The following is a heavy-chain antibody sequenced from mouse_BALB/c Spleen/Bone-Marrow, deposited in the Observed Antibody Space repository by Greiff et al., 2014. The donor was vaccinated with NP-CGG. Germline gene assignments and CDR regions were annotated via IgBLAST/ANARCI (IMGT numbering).Heavy chain of an antibody. Sequence: ESGGGLVQPGGSLRLSCATSGFTFTDYYMSWVRQPPGKALEWLGFIRNKANGYATEYSASVKGRFTISRDNSQSILYLQMNTLRAEDSATYYCARDMGLLRFDYWGQGTTLTVSS. J-gene: IGHJ2*01. D-gene: IGHD1-1*01. CDR1: GFTFTDYY. CDR3: ARDMGLLRFDY. CDR2: IRNKANGYAT. V-gene: IGHV7-3*02.